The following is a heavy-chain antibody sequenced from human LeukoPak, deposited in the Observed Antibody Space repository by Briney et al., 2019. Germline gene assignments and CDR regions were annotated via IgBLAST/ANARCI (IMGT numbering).Heavy chain of an antibody. J-gene: IGHJ4*02. CDR1: GASISSSSYY. CDR3: ARHVQYYYDSSGYPSIRFDY. CDR2: IYYSGST. V-gene: IGHV4-39*01. D-gene: IGHD3-22*01. Sequence: SETLSLTCTVSGASISSSSYYWGWIRQPPGKGLEWIGSIYYSGSTYYNPSLESRVTISVDTSKNQFSLKLSSVTAADTAVYYCARHVQYYYDSSGYPSIRFDYWGQGTLVTVSS.